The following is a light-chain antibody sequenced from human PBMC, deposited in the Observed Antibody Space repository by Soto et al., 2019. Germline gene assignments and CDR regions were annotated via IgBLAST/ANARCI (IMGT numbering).Light chain of an antibody. Sequence: EIVMTQPPATLSVSPGGSATLSCRASQHVSSNFAWYRQKPGQAPTLLIYRASTRATGNPARFSGSGSGTVFALTISSLRSEDVAVYYCQQYNNWPYTFGQGTKLEIK. J-gene: IGKJ2*01. CDR3: QQYNNWPYT. CDR1: QHVSSN. CDR2: RAS. V-gene: IGKV3-15*01.